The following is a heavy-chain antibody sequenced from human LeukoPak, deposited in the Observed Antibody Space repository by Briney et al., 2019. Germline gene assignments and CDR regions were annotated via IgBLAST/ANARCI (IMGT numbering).Heavy chain of an antibody. CDR2: ISYDGSNK. CDR1: GFTFSSYA. CDR3: ARDMPKNDYGDYPFDF. D-gene: IGHD4-17*01. Sequence: GGSLRLPCAASGFTFSSYAMHWVRQAPGKGLEWVAVISYDGSNKYYADSVKGRFTISRDNSKNTLYLQMNSLRAEDTAVYYCARDMPKNDYGDYPFDFWGQGTLVTVSS. J-gene: IGHJ5*01. V-gene: IGHV3-30-3*01.